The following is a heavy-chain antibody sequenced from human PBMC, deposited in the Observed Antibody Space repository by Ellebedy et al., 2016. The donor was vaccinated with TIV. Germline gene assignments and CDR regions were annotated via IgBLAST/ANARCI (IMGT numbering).Heavy chain of an antibody. Sequence: GGSLRLXXAASGFTFSDHYMDWVRQAPGKGLEWVGRTRNKANSYTTEYAASVKGRFTISRDDSKNSLYLQMNSLKTEDTAVYYCASRGYWGQGTPVTVSS. J-gene: IGHJ4*02. V-gene: IGHV3-72*01. CDR1: GFTFSDHY. CDR3: ASRGY. CDR2: TRNKANSYTT.